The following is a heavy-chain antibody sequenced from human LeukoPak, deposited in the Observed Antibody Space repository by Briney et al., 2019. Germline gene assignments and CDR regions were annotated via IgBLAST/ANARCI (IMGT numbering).Heavy chain of an antibody. Sequence: ASVKVSCKASGGTFSSYAISWVRQAPGQGLEWMGWINPNSGGTNYAQKFQGRVTMTRDTSISTAYMEVSRLRSDDTAVYYCARTNSGYDDYWGQGTLVTVSS. J-gene: IGHJ4*02. CDR3: ARTNSGYDDY. CDR1: GGTFSSYA. D-gene: IGHD5-12*01. CDR2: INPNSGGT. V-gene: IGHV1-2*02.